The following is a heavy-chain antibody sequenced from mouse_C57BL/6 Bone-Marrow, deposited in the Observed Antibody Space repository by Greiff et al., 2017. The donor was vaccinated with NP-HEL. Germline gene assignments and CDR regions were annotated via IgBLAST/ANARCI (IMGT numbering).Heavy chain of an antibody. D-gene: IGHD1-1*01. CDR1: GYTFTSYG. Sequence: VQLVESGAELARPGASVKLSCKASGYTFTSYGISWVKQRTGQGLEWIGEIYPRSGNTYYNEKFKGKATLTADKSSSTAYMELRSLTSEDSAVYFCARYYDGSLDYWGQGTTLTVSS. J-gene: IGHJ2*01. V-gene: IGHV1-81*01. CDR2: IYPRSGNT. CDR3: ARYYDGSLDY.